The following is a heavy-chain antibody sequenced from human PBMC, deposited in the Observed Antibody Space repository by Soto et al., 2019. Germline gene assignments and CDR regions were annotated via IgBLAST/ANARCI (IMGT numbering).Heavy chain of an antibody. V-gene: IGHV1-69*08. J-gene: IGHJ4*02. D-gene: IGHD3-10*01. CDR2: IIPILGIA. Sequence: QVQLVQSGAEVKKPGSSVKVSCKASGGTFSSYTISWVRQAPGQGLEWMGRIIPILGIANYAQKFQGRVTITADKSTSTAYMELSSLRSEDTAVYYCARDPSHYYGITDYFDYWGQGTLVTVSS. CDR3: ARDPSHYYGITDYFDY. CDR1: GGTFSSYT.